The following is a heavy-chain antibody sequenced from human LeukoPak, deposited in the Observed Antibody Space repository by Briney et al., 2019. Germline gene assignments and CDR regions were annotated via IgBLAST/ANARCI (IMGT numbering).Heavy chain of an antibody. CDR2: ISSSGSTI. D-gene: IGHD3-10*01. V-gene: IGHV3-48*03. Sequence: GPLRLSCAASGFTFSSYEMNWVRQAPGKGLEWVSYISSSGSTIYYGDSVKGRFTISRDNAKNSLYLQMNSLRAEDTAVYYCLVWFGELSEFDYWGQGTLVTVSS. J-gene: IGHJ4*02. CDR3: LVWFGELSEFDY. CDR1: GFTFSSYE.